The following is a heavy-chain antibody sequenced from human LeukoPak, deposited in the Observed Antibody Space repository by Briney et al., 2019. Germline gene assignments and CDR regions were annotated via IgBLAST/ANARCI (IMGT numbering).Heavy chain of an antibody. Sequence: GRSLRLSCAASGFTFNSYGIHWVRQAPGKVLEWVAVIWHDGSNKYYADSVKGRFTISRDNSKNTLYLQMNSLRAEDTAVYYCAKAAGYSSGWPFEYWGQGTLVTVSS. CDR3: AKAAGYSSGWPFEY. J-gene: IGHJ4*02. V-gene: IGHV3-33*06. CDR1: GFTFNSYG. CDR2: IWHDGSNK. D-gene: IGHD6-19*01.